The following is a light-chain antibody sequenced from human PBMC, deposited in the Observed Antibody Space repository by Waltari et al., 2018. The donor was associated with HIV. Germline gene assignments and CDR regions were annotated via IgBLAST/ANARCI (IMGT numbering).Light chain of an antibody. CDR3: CSYAGNYTLGV. CDR1: SSDVGGYNY. Sequence: QSALTQPRSVSGSPGQSVTISCTGTSSDVGGYNYVSRYQQHPGKAPKLMIYDVNKRPSGVPDRFSGSKSGNTASLTISGLQAEDEADYYCCSYAGNYTLGVFGGGTKLTVL. CDR2: DVN. V-gene: IGLV2-11*01. J-gene: IGLJ3*02.